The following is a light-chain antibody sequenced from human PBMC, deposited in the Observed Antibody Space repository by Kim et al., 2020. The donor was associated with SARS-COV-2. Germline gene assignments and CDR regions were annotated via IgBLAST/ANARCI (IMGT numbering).Light chain of an antibody. CDR2: KAS. CDR1: QTVSSW. Sequence: DIQMTQSPSTLSASVGDTVTITCRASQTVSSWLVWYQQKPGKAPKVLIYKASSLETGVPSRFSGSGSGTEFTLTISSLQPDDFASYYCQQHDSYPWTFGQGTKVDIK. J-gene: IGKJ1*01. V-gene: IGKV1-5*03. CDR3: QQHDSYPWT.